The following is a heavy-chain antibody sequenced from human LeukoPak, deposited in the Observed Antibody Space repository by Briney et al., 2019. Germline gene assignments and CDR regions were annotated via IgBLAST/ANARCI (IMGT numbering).Heavy chain of an antibody. CDR3: ARADVVVTGMVDY. V-gene: IGHV1-8*01. J-gene: IGHJ4*02. CDR2: MNPNSGNT. D-gene: IGHD2-21*02. Sequence: ASAKVSCKASGYTFTSYDINWVRQATGQGLEWMGWMNPNSGNTGYAQKFQGRVTMTRNTSISTAYMELSSLRSEDTAVYYCARADVVVTGMVDYWGQGTLVTVSS. CDR1: GYTFTSYD.